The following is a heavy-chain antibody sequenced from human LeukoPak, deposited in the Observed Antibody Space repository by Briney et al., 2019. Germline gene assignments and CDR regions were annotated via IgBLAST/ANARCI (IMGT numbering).Heavy chain of an antibody. CDR1: GFTFSSYG. D-gene: IGHD3-10*01. CDR2: ISGSGGST. V-gene: IGHV3-23*01. CDR3: AKARTYYYGSGSYYGDY. J-gene: IGHJ4*02. Sequence: GGTLRLSCAASGFTFSSYGMSWVRQAPGKGLEWVSAISGSGGSTYYADSVKGRFTISRDNSKNTLHLQMNSLRAEDTAVYYCAKARTYYYGSGSYYGDYWGQGTLVTVSS.